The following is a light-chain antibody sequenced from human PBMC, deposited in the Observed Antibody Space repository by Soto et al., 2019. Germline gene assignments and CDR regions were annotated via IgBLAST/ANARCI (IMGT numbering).Light chain of an antibody. Sequence: QSVLTQPPSASGTPGQRVTISCSGSSSNIGSNRVNWYQQLPGTAPKLLMYSSNQRPSGVPDRFSGSKSGTSASLAISGLQSEDEADYYCAAWDDSLNGVVFGGGTQLTVL. CDR1: SSNIGSNR. CDR3: AAWDDSLNGVV. CDR2: SSN. V-gene: IGLV1-44*01. J-gene: IGLJ2*01.